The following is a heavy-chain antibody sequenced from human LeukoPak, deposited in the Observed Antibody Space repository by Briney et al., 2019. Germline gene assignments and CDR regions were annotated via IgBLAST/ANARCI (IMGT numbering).Heavy chain of an antibody. D-gene: IGHD6-19*01. J-gene: IGHJ6*02. Sequence: GGSLRLSCAASGFTFSSYGMNWVRQAPGKGLEWVSYISSSGSTIYYADSVKGRFTISRDNAKNSLYLQMNSLRAEDTAVYYCARELAVAFGDSYYGMDVWGQGTTVTVSS. CDR3: ARELAVAFGDSYYGMDV. CDR2: ISSSGSTI. CDR1: GFTFSSYG. V-gene: IGHV3-48*03.